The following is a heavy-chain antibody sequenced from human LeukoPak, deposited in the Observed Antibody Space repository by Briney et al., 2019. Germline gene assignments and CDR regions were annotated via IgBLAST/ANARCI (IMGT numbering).Heavy chain of an antibody. J-gene: IGHJ4*02. V-gene: IGHV1-46*01. Sequence: ASVKVSCKASGYTFTSYYMHWVRQAPGQGLEWMGIINPSGGSTSYAQKFQGRVTMTRNTSINTAYMELSSLTSADTAVYFCARVKGSSWPDSWGQGTLVTVSS. CDR3: ARVKGSSWPDS. CDR2: INPSGGST. D-gene: IGHD6-13*01. CDR1: GYTFTSYY.